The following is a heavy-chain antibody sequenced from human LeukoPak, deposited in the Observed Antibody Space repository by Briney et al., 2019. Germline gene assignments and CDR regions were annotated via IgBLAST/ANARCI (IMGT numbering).Heavy chain of an antibody. V-gene: IGHV1-46*01. CDR2: INPSGGST. J-gene: IGHJ4*02. D-gene: IGHD3-9*01. CDR3: ASSGRGYYDILSGFY. CDR1: GYTFTSYY. Sequence: ASVKVSCKASGYTFTSYYMHWVRQAPGQGLEWMGIINPSGGSTSYAQKFQGRVTMTRDTSTSTVYMELSSLRSEDTAVYYCASSGRGYYDILSGFYWGQGTLVTVSS.